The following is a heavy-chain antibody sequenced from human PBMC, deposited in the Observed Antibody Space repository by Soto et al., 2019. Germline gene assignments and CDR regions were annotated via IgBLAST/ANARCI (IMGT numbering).Heavy chain of an antibody. CDR2: IGTAGDT. V-gene: IGHV3-13*01. CDR1: GFTFSSYD. D-gene: IGHD3-22*01. J-gene: IGHJ4*02. Sequence: PGGSLRLSCAASGFTFSSYDMHWVRPATGKGLEWVSAIGTAGDTYYPGSVKGRFTISRENAKNSLYLQMNSLRAEDTAVYYCARGGRRYYYDSSGYYPIDYWGQGTLVTVSS. CDR3: ARGGRRYYYDSSGYYPIDY.